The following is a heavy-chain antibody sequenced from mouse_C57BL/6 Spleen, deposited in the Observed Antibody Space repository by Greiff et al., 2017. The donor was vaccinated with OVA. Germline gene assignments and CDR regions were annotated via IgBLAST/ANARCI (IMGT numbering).Heavy chain of an antibody. Sequence: QVQLKQPGAELVRPGSSVKLSCKASGYTFTSYWMHWVKQRPIQGLEWIGNIDPSDSETHYNQKFKDKATLTVDKSSSTAYMQLSSLTSEDSAVYYCARDSTTVVGDYAMDYWGQGTSVTVSS. D-gene: IGHD1-1*01. CDR3: ARDSTTVVGDYAMDY. CDR2: IDPSDSET. V-gene: IGHV1-52*01. CDR1: GYTFTSYW. J-gene: IGHJ4*01.